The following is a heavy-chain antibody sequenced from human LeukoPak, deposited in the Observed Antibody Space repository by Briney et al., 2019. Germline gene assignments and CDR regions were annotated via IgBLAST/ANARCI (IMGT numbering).Heavy chain of an antibody. CDR2: ISPDGTSA. CDR3: ARGGPYGTSSVDC. V-gene: IGHV3-74*01. D-gene: IGHD6-6*01. J-gene: IGHJ4*02. CDR1: GFTFSTYW. Sequence: GGSLRLSCAASGFTFSTYWMHWVRQVPGKGLVWVSRISPDGTSALYADSVKGRFTISRDNAKNTLYLQMNSLRGDDTAVYYCARGGPYGTSSVDCWGQGTLVTVSS.